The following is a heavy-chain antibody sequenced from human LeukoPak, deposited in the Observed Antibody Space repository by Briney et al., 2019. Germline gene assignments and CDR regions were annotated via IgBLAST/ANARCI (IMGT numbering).Heavy chain of an antibody. CDR1: GGTFSSYA. D-gene: IGHD4-17*01. J-gene: IGHJ6*03. CDR3: ARGSPQTTVTTYYYYYYMDV. V-gene: IGHV1-69*05. Sequence: GASVKVSCKASGGTFSSYAIRWVRQAPGQGLEWMGGIIPIFGTANYAQKFQGRVTITTDESTSTAYMELSSLRSEDTAVYYCARGSPQTTVTTYYYYYYMDVWGKGTTVTVSS. CDR2: IIPIFGTA.